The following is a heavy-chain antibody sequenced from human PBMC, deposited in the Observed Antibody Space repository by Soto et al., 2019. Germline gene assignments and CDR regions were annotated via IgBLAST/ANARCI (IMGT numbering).Heavy chain of an antibody. D-gene: IGHD3-3*01. CDR3: AREYYDFWSDTWSYYGMDV. V-gene: IGHV1-69*13. CDR1: GGTFSSYA. J-gene: IGHJ6*02. Sequence: SVKVSCKASGGTFSSYAISWVRQAPGQGLEWMGGIIPIFGTANYAQKFQGRVTITADESTSTAYMELNAVTAADTAVYYCAREYYDFWSDTWSYYGMDVWGHGTTVTVSS. CDR2: IIPIFGTA.